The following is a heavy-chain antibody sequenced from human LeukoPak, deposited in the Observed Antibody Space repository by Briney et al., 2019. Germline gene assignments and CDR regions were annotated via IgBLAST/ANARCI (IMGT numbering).Heavy chain of an antibody. CDR3: ARDYSRGSSGWY. V-gene: IGHV3-21*01. D-gene: IGHD6-19*01. Sequence: GGSLRLSCAPSGFTFSSYSMNWVRQAPGKGLEWVSSISSSSSYIYYADSVKGRFTISRDNAKNSLYLQMNSLRAEDTAVYYCARDYSRGSSGWYWGQGSLVTVSS. J-gene: IGHJ4*02. CDR2: ISSSSSYI. CDR1: GFTFSSYS.